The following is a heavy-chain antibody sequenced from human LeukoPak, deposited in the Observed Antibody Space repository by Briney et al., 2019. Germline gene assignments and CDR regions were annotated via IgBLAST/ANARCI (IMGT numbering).Heavy chain of an antibody. V-gene: IGHV4-31*03. CDR1: SGSNNRGGFY. J-gene: IGHJ4*02. Sequence: SQTLSLTCTVSSGSNNRGGFYLSWLRQPPGKGLEWLGYIFSNGGTYYNPSLESRLSISGDSSKTQFSLRLTSVTAADTAVYYCARAERDYFGSGPFDLWGQGTLVTVSS. CDR2: IFSNGGT. D-gene: IGHD3-10*01. CDR3: ARAERDYFGSGPFDL.